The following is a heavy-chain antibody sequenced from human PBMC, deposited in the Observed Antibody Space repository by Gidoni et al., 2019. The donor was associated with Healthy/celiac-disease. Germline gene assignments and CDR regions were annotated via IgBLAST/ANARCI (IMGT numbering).Heavy chain of an antibody. CDR3: ASSDDYDFWSGHNYYGMDV. Sequence: QVQLVQSGAEVKKPGSSVKVSCKASDGTFSSSAISWVRQAPGQGLEWMGGIIPIFGTANYAQKFQGRVTITADESTSTAYMELSSLRSEDTAVYYCASSDDYDFWSGHNYYGMDVWGQGTTVTVSS. CDR2: IIPIFGTA. CDR1: DGTFSSSA. J-gene: IGHJ6*02. V-gene: IGHV1-69*01. D-gene: IGHD3-3*01.